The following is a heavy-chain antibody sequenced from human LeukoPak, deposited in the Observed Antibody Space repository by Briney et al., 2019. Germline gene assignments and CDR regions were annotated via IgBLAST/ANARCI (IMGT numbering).Heavy chain of an antibody. J-gene: IGHJ6*02. CDR3: ARLSGRILIWPQPFGDGMDV. CDR1: GFTFSSYA. V-gene: IGHV3-23*01. CDR2: ISGSGGST. D-gene: IGHD2-15*01. Sequence: PGGSLRLSCAASGFTFSSYAMSWVRQAPGKGLEWVSAISGSGGSTYYADSVKGRFTISRDNSKNTQYLQMNSLRVEDPAVYYCARLSGRILIWPQPFGDGMDVWGQGTTVTVSS.